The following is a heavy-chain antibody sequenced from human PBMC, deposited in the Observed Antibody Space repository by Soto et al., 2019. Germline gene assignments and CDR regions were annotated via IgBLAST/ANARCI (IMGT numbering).Heavy chain of an antibody. CDR3: ASLTTYYDILTGYKTPMGYYYGMDV. CDR2: INPNSGGT. J-gene: IGHJ6*02. CDR1: GYTFTGYY. Sequence: GASVKVSCKASGYTFTGYYMHWVRQAPGQGLEWMGWINPNSGGTNYAQKFQGRVTMTRDTFISTAYMELSRLRSDDTAVYYCASLTTYYDILTGYKTPMGYYYGMDVWGQGTTFTVSS. V-gene: IGHV1-2*02. D-gene: IGHD3-9*01.